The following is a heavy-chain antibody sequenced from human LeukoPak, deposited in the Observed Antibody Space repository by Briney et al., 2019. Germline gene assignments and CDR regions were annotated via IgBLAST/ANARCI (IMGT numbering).Heavy chain of an antibody. D-gene: IGHD5-12*01. CDR1: GFTFSSYG. V-gene: IGHV3-33*06. Sequence: PGRSLRLPCAASGFTFSSYGMHRGRQAPGKGLEWVAVIWYDGSNKYYADSVKGRLTTSRDNSTNTLYRQMDSLRAEDTAVYYCAKGLRRGYSGYAIDYWGQGTLVTVSS. CDR2: IWYDGSNK. J-gene: IGHJ4*02. CDR3: AKGLRRGYSGYAIDY.